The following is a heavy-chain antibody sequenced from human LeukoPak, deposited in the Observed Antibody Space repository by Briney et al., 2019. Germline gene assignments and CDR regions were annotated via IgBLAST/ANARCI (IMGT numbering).Heavy chain of an antibody. V-gene: IGHV1-18*01. Sequence: ASVKVSCKASGYTFTSYGISWVRQAPGQGLEWMGWISAYNGNTNYAQKLQGRVTMTTDTSTSTAYMELRSLRSDDTAVYYCARDHIVATTDYYYYMDVWGKGTTVTVSS. J-gene: IGHJ6*03. CDR2: ISAYNGNT. CDR3: ARDHIVATTDYYYYMDV. CDR1: GYTFTSYG. D-gene: IGHD5-12*01.